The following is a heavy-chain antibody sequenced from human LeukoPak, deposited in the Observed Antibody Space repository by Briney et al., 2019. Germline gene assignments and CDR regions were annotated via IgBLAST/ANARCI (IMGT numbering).Heavy chain of an antibody. CDR3: AKDGNQLLFGGLGAFDI. CDR2: SRNKASSYTT. J-gene: IGHJ3*02. V-gene: IGHV3-72*01. CDR1: GFKFSDHY. Sequence: GGSQRLSCAASGFKFSDHYIDWVRQAPGKGLEWVGRSRNKASSYTTEYAASVEGRFTISRDVSESSLYLQMNSLRTEDTAVYYCAKDGNQLLFGGLGAFDIWGQGTMVTVSS. D-gene: IGHD2-2*01.